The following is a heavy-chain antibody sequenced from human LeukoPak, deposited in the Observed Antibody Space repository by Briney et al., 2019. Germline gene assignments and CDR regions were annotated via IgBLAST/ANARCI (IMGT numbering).Heavy chain of an antibody. V-gene: IGHV1-2*02. D-gene: IGHD3-10*01. CDR2: INPNSGDT. Sequence: GASVKVSCKASGYTFTGYYVHWVRQAPGQGLEWMGWINPNSGDTNYAQRFQGRVTMTRDTSISTAYMELSRLRSDDTAMYYCARAGAVYYYAMDVWGQGTTVTVSS. J-gene: IGHJ6*02. CDR3: ARAGAVYYYAMDV. CDR1: GYTFTGYY.